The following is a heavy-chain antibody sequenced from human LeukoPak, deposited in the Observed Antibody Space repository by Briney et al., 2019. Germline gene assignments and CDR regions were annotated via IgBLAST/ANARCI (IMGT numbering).Heavy chain of an antibody. CDR2: ISYDGNNK. D-gene: IGHD3-10*01. Sequence: PGGSLRLSCAASGFTFSSYGMHWVRQAPGKGLEWVAVISYDGNNKYYADSVKGRFTISRDNSKNTLYLQMNSLRAEDTAVYYCAKDLGVLYYGSGSAYDYWGQGTLVTVSS. CDR1: GFTFSSYG. CDR3: AKDLGVLYYGSGSAYDY. J-gene: IGHJ4*02. V-gene: IGHV3-30*18.